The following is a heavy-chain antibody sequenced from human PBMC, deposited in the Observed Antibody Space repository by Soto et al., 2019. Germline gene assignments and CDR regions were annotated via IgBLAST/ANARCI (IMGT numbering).Heavy chain of an antibody. CDR1: GFTFTDAW. V-gene: IGHV3-15*07. Sequence: EVQLVESGGGLVKPGGSLRLSCAASGFTFTDAWMNWVRQAPGKGLEWVGHIKSKASGGTTDYAAPVKGRFTISRDDSKNTLYLQMNNLNTEDTAVYYCTWDTSGYYDPSHWGQGTLVTVSS. CDR3: TWDTSGYYDPSH. CDR2: IKSKASGGTT. J-gene: IGHJ4*02. D-gene: IGHD3-22*01.